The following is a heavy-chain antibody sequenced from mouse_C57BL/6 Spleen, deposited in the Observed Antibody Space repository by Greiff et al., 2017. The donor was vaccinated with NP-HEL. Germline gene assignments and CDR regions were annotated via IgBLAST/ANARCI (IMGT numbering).Heavy chain of an antibody. CDR2: IHPSDSDT. CDR1: GYTFTSYW. V-gene: IGHV1-74*01. J-gene: IGHJ4*01. CDR3: AAPSRGLLDYYAMDY. Sequence: VQLQQPGAELVKPGASVKVSCKASGYTFTSYWMHWVKQRPGQGLEWIGRIHPSDSDTNYNQEFKGKATLTVDKSSSTAYMQLSSLTSEDSAVYYCAAPSRGLLDYYAMDYWGQGTSVTVSS. D-gene: IGHD1-1*01.